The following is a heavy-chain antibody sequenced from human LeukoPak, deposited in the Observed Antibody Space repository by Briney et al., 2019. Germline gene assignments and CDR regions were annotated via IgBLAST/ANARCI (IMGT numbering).Heavy chain of an antibody. J-gene: IGHJ3*02. D-gene: IGHD6-6*01. CDR3: ARQSNWEYSSSARVDAFDI. V-gene: IGHV4-59*01. CDR1: GGSISSYY. Sequence: SETLSLTCTVSGGSISSYYWSWIRQPPGKGLEWIGYIYYSGSTNYNPSLKSRVTISVDTSKNQFSLKLSSVTAADTAVYYCARQSNWEYSSSARVDAFDIWGQGTMVTVSS. CDR2: IYYSGST.